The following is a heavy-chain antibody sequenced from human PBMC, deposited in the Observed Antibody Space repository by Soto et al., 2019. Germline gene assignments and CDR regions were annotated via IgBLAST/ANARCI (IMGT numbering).Heavy chain of an antibody. CDR2: ISGYNGDT. J-gene: IGHJ4*02. Sequence: QVQLVQSGAEVKKPGASVKVSCKASGYTFTGYGIGWVRQAPGQGLEWMGWISGYNGDTNYAQNLQSRVTMTTDTSTSTAYMELRSLRSDDTAVYYCARGGYYYDSSGYYSDYWGQGTLVTVSS. CDR1: GYTFTGYG. D-gene: IGHD3-22*01. CDR3: ARGGYYYDSSGYYSDY. V-gene: IGHV1-18*01.